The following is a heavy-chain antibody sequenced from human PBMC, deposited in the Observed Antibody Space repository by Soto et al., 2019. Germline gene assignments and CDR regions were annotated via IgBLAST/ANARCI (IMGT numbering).Heavy chain of an antibody. V-gene: IGHV1-69*06. Sequence: SVKVSCKASGGTFSSYAISWVRQAPGQGLEWMGGIIPIFGTANYAQKFQGRVTITADKSTSTAYMELSSLRSEDTAVYYCARGYCSSTSCPNFDYWGQGTLVTVSS. CDR1: GGTFSSYA. CDR3: ARGYCSSTSCPNFDY. J-gene: IGHJ4*02. D-gene: IGHD2-2*01. CDR2: IIPIFGTA.